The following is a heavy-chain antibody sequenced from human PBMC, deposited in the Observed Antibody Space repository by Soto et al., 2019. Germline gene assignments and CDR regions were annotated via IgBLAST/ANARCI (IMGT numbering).Heavy chain of an antibody. J-gene: IGHJ5*02. CDR3: ARGTWWFDP. V-gene: IGHV4-34*01. CDR1: GGPFSGYY. CDR2: INHSGST. Sequence: SETLSLTCAVYGGPFSGYYWSWIRQPPGKGLEWIGEINHSGSTNYNPSLKSRVTISVDTSKNQFSLKLSSVTAADTAVYYCARGTWWFDPWGQGTLVTVSS.